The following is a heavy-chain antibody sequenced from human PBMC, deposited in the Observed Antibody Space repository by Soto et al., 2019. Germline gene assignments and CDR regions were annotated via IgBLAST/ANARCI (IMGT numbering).Heavy chain of an antibody. J-gene: IGHJ5*02. V-gene: IGHV3-21*01. CDR1: GFTFSSYS. Sequence: EVQLVESGGGLVKPGGSLRLSCAASGFTFSSYSMNWVRQAPGKGLEWVSSISSSSSYIYYADSVKGRFTISRDNAKNSLYLQMNSLRAEETAVYYCARDSYYDFWSGYYIWFDPWGQGTLVTVSS. CDR3: ARDSYYDFWSGYYIWFDP. D-gene: IGHD3-3*01. CDR2: ISSSSSYI.